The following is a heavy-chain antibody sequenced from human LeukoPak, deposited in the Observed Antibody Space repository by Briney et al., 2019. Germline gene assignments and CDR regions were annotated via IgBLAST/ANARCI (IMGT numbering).Heavy chain of an antibody. CDR2: IYYSGST. D-gene: IGHD4-23*01. CDR3: ARRDDYGGNFDY. Sequence: SETLSLTCTVSGGSISSSSYYRGWIRQPPGKGLEWIGSIYYSGSTYYNPSLKSRVTISVDTSKNQFSLKLSSVTAADTAVYYCARRDDYGGNFDYWGQGTLVTVSS. CDR1: GGSISSSSYY. J-gene: IGHJ4*02. V-gene: IGHV4-39*01.